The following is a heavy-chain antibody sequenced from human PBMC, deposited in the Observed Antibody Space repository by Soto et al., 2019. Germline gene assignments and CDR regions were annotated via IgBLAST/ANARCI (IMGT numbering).Heavy chain of an antibody. CDR1: GFTFSSYG. J-gene: IGHJ6*01. CDR2: IWYDGSNK. CDR3: ARDGPYRYCSSTSCYYYYYGMDV. Sequence: PGGSLRLSCAASGFTFSSYGMHWVRQAPGKGLEWVAVIWYDGSNKYYADSVKGRFTISRDNSKNTLYLQMNSLRAEDTAVYYCARDGPYRYCSSTSCYYYYYGMDVWG. V-gene: IGHV3-33*01. D-gene: IGHD2-2*01.